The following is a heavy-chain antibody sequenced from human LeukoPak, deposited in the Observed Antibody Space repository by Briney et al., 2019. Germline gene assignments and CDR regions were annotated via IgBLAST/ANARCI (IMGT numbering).Heavy chain of an antibody. V-gene: IGHV3-15*01. CDR2: IRSKTDGGTA. J-gene: IGHJ4*02. CDR3: TTAPDSMDC. CDR1: GFTFSSAW. Sequence: PGGSLRLSCAASGFTFSSAWMTWVRQAPGKGMEWVGRIRSKTDGGTAEHAAPVKGRFTISRDDSQNTLYMQVNSLRPEETAVYYCTTAPDSMDCWGQGTLVTVSS. D-gene: IGHD3-3*01.